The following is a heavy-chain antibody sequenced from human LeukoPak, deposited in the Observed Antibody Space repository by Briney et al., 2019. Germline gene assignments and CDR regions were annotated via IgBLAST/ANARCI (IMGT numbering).Heavy chain of an antibody. J-gene: IGHJ3*02. CDR1: GFTFSSYA. D-gene: IGHD3-22*01. CDR3: ARSLGYYYDSSGPTVFDI. Sequence: GGSLRLSCAASGFTFSSYAMHWVRQAPGKGLEWVAVISYDGSNKYYADSVKGRFTISRDNSKNTLYLQMNSLRAEDTAVYYCARSLGYYYDSSGPTVFDIWGQGTMVTVSS. CDR2: ISYDGSNK. V-gene: IGHV3-30-3*01.